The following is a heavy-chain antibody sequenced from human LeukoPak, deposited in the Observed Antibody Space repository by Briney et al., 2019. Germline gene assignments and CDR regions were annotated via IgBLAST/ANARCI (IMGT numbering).Heavy chain of an antibody. D-gene: IGHD6-6*01. CDR2: IKKDGSEE. V-gene: IGHV3-7*05. Sequence: GGSLRLSCAASGFTFSSYWMSWVRQAPGKGLEWVANIKKDGSEEVYVDSVKGRFTISRDNAKNSLFLQMNTLRAEDTAVYYCARDPYSSTWSYGMDVWGQGTTVTVSS. CDR3: ARDPYSSTWSYGMDV. J-gene: IGHJ6*02. CDR1: GFTFSSYW.